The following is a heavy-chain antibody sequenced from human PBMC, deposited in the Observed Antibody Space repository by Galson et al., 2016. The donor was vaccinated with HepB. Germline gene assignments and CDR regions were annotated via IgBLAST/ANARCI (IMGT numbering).Heavy chain of an antibody. CDR2: ITSSSATM. D-gene: IGHD3-16*01. V-gene: IGHV3-48*02. CDR3: ARDDYFRLGY. CDR1: GFIFSVYN. Sequence: SLRLSCAASGFIFSVYNMHWARQAPGKGLEWIAWITSSSATMYYADSVKGRFTISRDNAKNSLYLEMNSLIDEDTAVYYCARDDYFRLGYWGQGTLVTVSS. J-gene: IGHJ4*02.